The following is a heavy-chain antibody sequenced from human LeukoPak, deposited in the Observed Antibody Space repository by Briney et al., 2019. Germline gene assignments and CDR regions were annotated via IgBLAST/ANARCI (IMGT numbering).Heavy chain of an antibody. Sequence: GGSLRLSCAASGFTFSSYGMHWVRQAPGKGLEWVAFIRYDGSNKYYADSVKGRFTISRDNSKNTLYLQMNSLRAEDTAVYYCAKDRGIVHCSSTSCYTNYFDYWGQGTLVTVSS. J-gene: IGHJ4*02. D-gene: IGHD2-2*02. CDR1: GFTFSSYG. CDR2: IRYDGSNK. CDR3: AKDRGIVHCSSTSCYTNYFDY. V-gene: IGHV3-30*02.